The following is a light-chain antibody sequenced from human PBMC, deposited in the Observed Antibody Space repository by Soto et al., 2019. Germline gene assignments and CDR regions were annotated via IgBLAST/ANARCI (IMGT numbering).Light chain of an antibody. V-gene: IGKV3-15*01. CDR1: QSVSRN. CDR3: QHYLNRPCT. CDR2: GAS. J-gene: IGKJ3*01. Sequence: EIVMTQSPATLSVSPGERATLSCRASQSVSRNLAWYQQKPGQAPRLLIYGASARATGIPARFSGGGSGTEFTLTISSLQSEDFAVYYCQHYLNRPCTVGPGTKVDIK.